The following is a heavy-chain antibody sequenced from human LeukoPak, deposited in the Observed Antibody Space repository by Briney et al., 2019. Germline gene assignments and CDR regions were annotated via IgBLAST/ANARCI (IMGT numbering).Heavy chain of an antibody. D-gene: IGHD3-10*02. CDR1: GFTFSSYW. CDR3: AILLRGVITMSEYFQH. CDR2: IKQDGSEK. V-gene: IGHV3-7*01. J-gene: IGHJ1*01. Sequence: GGSLRLSCAASGFTFSSYWVSWVRQAPGKGLEWVANIKQDGSEKYYVDSVKGRFTISRDNAKNSLYLQMNSLRAEDTAVYYCAILLRGVITMSEYFQHWGQGTLVTVSS.